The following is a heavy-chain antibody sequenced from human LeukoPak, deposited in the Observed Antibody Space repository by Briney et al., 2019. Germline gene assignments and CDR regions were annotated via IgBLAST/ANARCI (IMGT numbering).Heavy chain of an antibody. CDR2: IKSKTDGGTT. V-gene: IGHV3-15*01. Sequence: PGGSLRLSCAASGFTFSNAWMSWVRQAPGKGLEWVGRIKSKTDGGTTDYPAPVKGRFTISRDDSKNTLYLQMNSLKTEDTAVYYCTTTSIAVAGPFDYWGQGTLVTVSS. D-gene: IGHD6-19*01. CDR1: GFTFSNAW. J-gene: IGHJ4*02. CDR3: TTTSIAVAGPFDY.